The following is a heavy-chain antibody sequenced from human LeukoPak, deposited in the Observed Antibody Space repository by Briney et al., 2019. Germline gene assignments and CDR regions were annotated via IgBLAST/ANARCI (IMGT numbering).Heavy chain of an antibody. D-gene: IGHD1-1*01. Sequence: SGTLSLTCTVSGGSISSSSYFWGWIRQPPGKGLEWIGSIYYSGSTYYNPSLKSRVTISVDTSKNQFSLKLSSVTAADTAVYYCARGYSFDIWGQGTMVTVSS. CDR1: GGSISSSSYF. CDR2: IYYSGST. V-gene: IGHV4-39*07. CDR3: ARGYSFDI. J-gene: IGHJ3*02.